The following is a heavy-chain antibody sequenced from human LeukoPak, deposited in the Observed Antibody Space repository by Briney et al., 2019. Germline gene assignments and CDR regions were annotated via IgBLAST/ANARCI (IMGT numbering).Heavy chain of an antibody. J-gene: IGHJ6*03. V-gene: IGHV4-59*01. CDR1: GGSISSYY. CDR3: ARSKAGSSSYGDYYYYYMDV. Sequence: SETLSLTCTVSGGSISSYYWSWIRQPPGKGLEWIGYIYYSGSTNYNPSLKSRVTISVDTSKNQFSLKLSSVTAADTAVYYCARSKAGSSSYGDYYYYYMDVWGKGTTVTVSS. D-gene: IGHD6-6*01. CDR2: IYYSGST.